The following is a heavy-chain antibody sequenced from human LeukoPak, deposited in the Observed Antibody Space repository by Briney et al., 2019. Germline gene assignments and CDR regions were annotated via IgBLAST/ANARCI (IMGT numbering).Heavy chain of an antibody. D-gene: IGHD6-13*01. CDR2: IIGSGGGT. J-gene: IGHJ4*02. CDR1: GFIFYNYA. V-gene: IGHV3-23*01. Sequence: GGSLRLSCATSGFIFYNYAMNWVRQGPGKGLEWVSGIIGSGGGTLYADSVKGRFTISRDNSKNTLYLQMKSLRAEDTAVYYCAKHVSSSWFSAFDYWGQGTLVTVSS. CDR3: AKHVSSSWFSAFDY.